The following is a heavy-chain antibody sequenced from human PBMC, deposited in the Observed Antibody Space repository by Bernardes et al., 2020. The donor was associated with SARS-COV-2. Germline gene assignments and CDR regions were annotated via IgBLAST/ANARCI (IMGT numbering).Heavy chain of an antibody. CDR3: ASQDCSSTSCSPDAFDI. J-gene: IGHJ3*02. CDR2: INHSGST. V-gene: IGHV4-34*01. CDR1: GGSFSGYY. Sequence: SETLSLTCAVYGGSFSGYYWSWIRQPPGKGLEWIGEINHSGSTNYNPSLKSRVTISVDTSKNQFSLKLSSVTAADTAVYYCASQDCSSTSCSPDAFDIWGQGTMVTVSS. D-gene: IGHD2-2*01.